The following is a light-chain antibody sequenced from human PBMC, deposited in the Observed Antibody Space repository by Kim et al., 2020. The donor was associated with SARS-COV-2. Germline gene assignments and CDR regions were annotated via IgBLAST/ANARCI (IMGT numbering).Light chain of an antibody. Sequence: EVVLTQSPGTLSLSPGERATLSCRASQSVSSNYLTWYQQKPGQAPRLLIYGASSRATGIPDRFSGSGSGTDFTLTISRLEPEEFAVYYCQQFGGSPTFGQGTRLEIK. J-gene: IGKJ5*01. CDR1: QSVSSNY. V-gene: IGKV3-20*01. CDR3: QQFGGSPT. CDR2: GAS.